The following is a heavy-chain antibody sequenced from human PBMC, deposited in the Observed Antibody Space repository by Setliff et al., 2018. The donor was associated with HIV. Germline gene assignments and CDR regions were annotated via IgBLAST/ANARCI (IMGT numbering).Heavy chain of an antibody. CDR1: GGSFSGYY. J-gene: IGHJ4*02. CDR3: TSGNLRAGLGY. CDR2: VNHDENT. V-gene: IGHV4-34*01. Sequence: SETLSLTCAVYGGSFSGYYWSWIRQPPKKGLEWIGEVNHDENTNYNPSLKSRVTISLDTSTNQFSLKVSSVTAEDTAVYYCTSGNLRAGLGYWGQGTLVTVSS. D-gene: IGHD6-19*01.